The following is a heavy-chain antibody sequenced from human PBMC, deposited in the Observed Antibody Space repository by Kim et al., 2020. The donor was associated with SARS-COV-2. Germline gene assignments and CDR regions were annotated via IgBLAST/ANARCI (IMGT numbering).Heavy chain of an antibody. CDR3: ARYFGWSGFYYGLDV. CDR2: IRTKGYGGTT. CDR1: GFTLGDNA. Sequence: GGSLRLSCTASGFTLGDNAMTWVRQAPGKGLEWVGFIRTKGYGGTTQYAASVKGRFTISRDDSKSTAYLQMNSLKTEDTAVYYCARYFGWSGFYYGLDVWGQGTTVTVSS. J-gene: IGHJ6*02. V-gene: IGHV3-49*04. D-gene: IGHD3-9*01.